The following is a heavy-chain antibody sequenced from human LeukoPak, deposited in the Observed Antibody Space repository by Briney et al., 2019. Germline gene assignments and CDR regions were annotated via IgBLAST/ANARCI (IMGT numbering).Heavy chain of an antibody. J-gene: IGHJ6*03. V-gene: IGHV3-11*01. CDR3: ARGTNKAVGHYYYYYMDV. CDR2: ISSSGSTI. CDR1: GFTFSDYY. Sequence: GGSLRLSCAASGFTFSDYYMSWIRQAPGKGLEWVSYISSSGSTIYYADSVKGRFTISRENSKNRLYLQMNSLRAEDTAVYYCARGTNKAVGHYYYYYMDVWGKGTTVTVS. D-gene: IGHD1-26*01.